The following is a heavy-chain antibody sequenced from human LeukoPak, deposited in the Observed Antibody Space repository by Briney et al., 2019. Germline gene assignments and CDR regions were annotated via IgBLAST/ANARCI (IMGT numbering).Heavy chain of an antibody. Sequence: PGGSLRLSCAASGFTFSIYAMSWVRQAPGKGLVWVSRINSDGSSTSYADSVKGRFTISRDNAKNTLDLQMNSLRAEDTAVYYCARGNYGARGFDPWGQGTLVTVSS. CDR3: ARGNYGARGFDP. V-gene: IGHV3-74*01. CDR2: INSDGSST. CDR1: GFTFSIYA. D-gene: IGHD1-7*01. J-gene: IGHJ5*02.